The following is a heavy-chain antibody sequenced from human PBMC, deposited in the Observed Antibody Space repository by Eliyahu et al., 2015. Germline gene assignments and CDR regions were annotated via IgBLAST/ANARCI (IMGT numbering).Heavy chain of an antibody. Sequence: QVQLVESGGGVVQPGRXLRLSCAASGFTFXSSGMHWVRQAPGKGLEWVAVISYDGSNKYYADSVKGRFTISRDNSKNTLYLQMNSLRAEDTAVYYCAKGVYGYCTNGVCPFDYWGQGTLVTVSS. CDR3: AKGVYGYCTNGVCPFDY. CDR1: GFTFXSSG. V-gene: IGHV3-30*18. J-gene: IGHJ4*02. CDR2: ISYDGSNK. D-gene: IGHD2-8*01.